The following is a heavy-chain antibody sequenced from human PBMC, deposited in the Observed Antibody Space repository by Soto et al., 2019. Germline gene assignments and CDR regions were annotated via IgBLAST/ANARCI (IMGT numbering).Heavy chain of an antibody. J-gene: IGHJ6*02. CDR2: IYYSGST. Sequence: PSGSVSLTCTVSGGSISSSSYCWGWIRQPPGKGLEWIGSIYYSGSTYYNPSLKSRVTISVDTSKNQFSLELSSVTAADTAVYYCARIGYYDFWSGYLRPPYYYGMDVWGQGTTVTVSS. CDR3: ARIGYYDFWSGYLRPPYYYGMDV. V-gene: IGHV4-39*01. CDR1: GGSISSSSYC. D-gene: IGHD3-3*01.